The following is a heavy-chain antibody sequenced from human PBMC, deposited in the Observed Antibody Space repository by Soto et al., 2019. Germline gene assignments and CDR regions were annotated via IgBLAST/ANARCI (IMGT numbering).Heavy chain of an antibody. CDR3: ARDWPPYYYGSGSYGMDV. CDR2: IWYDGSNK. CDR1: GFSFSSYG. D-gene: IGHD3-10*01. Sequence: QVQLVESGGGVVQPGRSLRLSCAASGFSFSSYGIHWVRQAPGKGLEWVAVIWYDGSNKYYVDSVKGRFTISRDNSKNTRYLQMNSLRAEDTAVYYCARDWPPYYYGSGSYGMDVWGQGTTVTVSS. V-gene: IGHV3-33*01. J-gene: IGHJ6*02.